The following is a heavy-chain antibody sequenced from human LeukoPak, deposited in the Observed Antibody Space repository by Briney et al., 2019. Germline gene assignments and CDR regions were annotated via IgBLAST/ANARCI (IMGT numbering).Heavy chain of an antibody. V-gene: IGHV1-18*01. Sequence: GASVKVSCKASGYTYTTYGISWVRQAPGQGLEWMGWIDTYSGKTNYAQKFQGRVTMTSDTSTSTAYMGLRSLRSDDTAVYYCARDRGMAEVDSCDPWGEGTLVTVSS. CDR2: IDTYSGKT. D-gene: IGHD2-8*01. CDR1: GYTYTTYG. J-gene: IGHJ5*02. CDR3: ARDRGMAEVDSCDP.